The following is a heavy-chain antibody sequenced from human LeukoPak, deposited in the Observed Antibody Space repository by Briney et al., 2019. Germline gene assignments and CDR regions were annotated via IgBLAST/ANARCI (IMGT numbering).Heavy chain of an antibody. D-gene: IGHD3-22*01. V-gene: IGHV1-2*02. CDR2: INPNSGGT. CDR1: GYTFTGYY. CDR3: ARPREERGYYYFDY. Sequence: ASVKVSCKASGYTFTGYYMHWVRQAPGQGLEWMGWINPNSGGTNYAQKFQGRVTMTRDTSTSTVYMELSSLRPEDTAVYYCARPREERGYYYFDYWGQGTLVTVSS. J-gene: IGHJ4*02.